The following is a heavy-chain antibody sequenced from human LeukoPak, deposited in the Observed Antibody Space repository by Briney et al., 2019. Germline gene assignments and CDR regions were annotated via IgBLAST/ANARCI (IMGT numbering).Heavy chain of an antibody. V-gene: IGHV4-59*08. CDR3: ARHFAYSSSSYLDY. D-gene: IGHD6-6*01. CDR1: GGSVSNYY. J-gene: IGHJ4*02. CDR2: VYYTGST. Sequence: KSSETLSLTCSVSGGSVSNYYWSWIRQPPGKGLEWIGYVYYTGSTNYNPSLKSRVTMFEDKSKNQFSLRLYSVTVADTAVYYCARHFAYSSSSYLDYWGQGSLVTVSS.